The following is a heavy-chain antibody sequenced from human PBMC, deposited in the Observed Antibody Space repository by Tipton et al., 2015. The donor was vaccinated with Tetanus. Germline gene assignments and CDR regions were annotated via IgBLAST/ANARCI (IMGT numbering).Heavy chain of an antibody. CDR3: ARDLFAWGDY. D-gene: IGHD7-27*01. V-gene: IGHV3-74*01. J-gene: IGHJ4*02. CDR2: VNKDGSIT. CDR1: GFTLSSFW. Sequence: SLRLSCVASGFTLSSFWVHWVRQAPGKGPVWVTRVNKDGSITSYADSVKGRFTISRDNAKNTVYLQMNSLRPEDAAVYYCARDLFAWGDYWGQGALVAVSS.